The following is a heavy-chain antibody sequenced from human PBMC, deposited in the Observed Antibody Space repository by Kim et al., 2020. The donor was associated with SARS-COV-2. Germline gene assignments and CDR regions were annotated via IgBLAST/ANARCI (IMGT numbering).Heavy chain of an antibody. CDR3: ARGAMARGADRDY. Sequence: GGSLRLSCAASGFPLSSYGMHWVHQAPGKGLEWVAFILYDGSNKYYADSVKGRFTISRDNSENTLYLQMNSLRAEDTAVYYCARGAMARGADRDYWGQGTLVTVSS. D-gene: IGHD3-10*01. CDR2: ILYDGSNK. V-gene: IGHV3-30*03. J-gene: IGHJ4*02. CDR1: GFPLSSYG.